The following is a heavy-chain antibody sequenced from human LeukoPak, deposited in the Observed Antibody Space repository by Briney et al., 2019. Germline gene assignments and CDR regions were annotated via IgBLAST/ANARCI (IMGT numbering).Heavy chain of an antibody. CDR1: GFTFSSYG. D-gene: IGHD1-1*01. CDR2: IRYDGSNK. Sequence: PGGSLRLSCAASGFTFSSYGMHWVRQAPGKGLEWVAFIRYDGSNKYYADSVKGRFTISRDNSKNTLYLQMNSLRAEDTAVYYCAKDGGTGTEGLPFGYWGQGTLVTVSS. J-gene: IGHJ4*02. CDR3: AKDGGTGTEGLPFGY. V-gene: IGHV3-30*02.